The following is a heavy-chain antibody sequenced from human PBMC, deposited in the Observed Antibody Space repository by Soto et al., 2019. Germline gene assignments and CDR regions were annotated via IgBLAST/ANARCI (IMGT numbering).Heavy chain of an antibody. J-gene: IGHJ4*02. CDR2: ISYDGSNK. Sequence: QVQLVESGGGVVQPGRSLRLSCAASGFTFSSYGMHWVRQAPGKGLVWVAVISYDGSNKYYADSVKGRFTISRDNSKNTLYLQMNSLRAEDTAVYYCAIDRTMIVVVNPLDYWGQGTLVTVSS. CDR3: AIDRTMIVVVNPLDY. V-gene: IGHV3-30*03. D-gene: IGHD3-22*01. CDR1: GFTFSSYG.